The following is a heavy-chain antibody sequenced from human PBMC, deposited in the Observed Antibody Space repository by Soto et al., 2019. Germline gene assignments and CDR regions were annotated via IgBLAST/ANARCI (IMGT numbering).Heavy chain of an antibody. CDR1: GGSFSGYY. Sequence: QVQLQPWGAGLLKPSETLSLTCAVYGGSFSGYYWSSIRQPPGKGLEWIGEINHSGSTNYNPSLKSRVTISVDTSKNQFSLKLSSVTAADTAVYYCARCRGVRGLHYWGQGTLVTVSS. CDR2: INHSGST. V-gene: IGHV4-34*01. D-gene: IGHD5-18*01. CDR3: ARCRGVRGLHY. J-gene: IGHJ4*02.